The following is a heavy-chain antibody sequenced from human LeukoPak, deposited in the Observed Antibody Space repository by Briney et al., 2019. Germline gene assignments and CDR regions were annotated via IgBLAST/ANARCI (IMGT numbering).Heavy chain of an antibody. CDR2: INNDGTAT. J-gene: IGHJ4*02. CDR1: GFTFRAYW. V-gene: IGHV3-74*01. Sequence: GGSLRLSCAASGFTFRAYWMHWVRQVPGKGLFWVSRINNDGTATFFADSVKGRFTISRDNAKNTLYLQRDSLRAEDTAMYYCAREIMEPGKTHEYWGQGTLVTVSS. CDR3: AREIMEPGKTHEY. D-gene: IGHD1-1*01.